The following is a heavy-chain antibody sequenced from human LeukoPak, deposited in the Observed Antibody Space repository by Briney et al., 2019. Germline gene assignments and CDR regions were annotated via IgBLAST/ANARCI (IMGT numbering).Heavy chain of an antibody. CDR2: ISYDGSNK. CDR3: VVPAARYYYYGMDV. J-gene: IGHJ6*02. D-gene: IGHD2-2*01. CDR1: GFTFSSYA. V-gene: IGHV3-30-3*01. Sequence: PGGSGRLSCAASGFTFSSYAMHWVRQAPGKGLEWVAVISYDGSNKYYADSVKGRFTISRDNSKNTLYLQMNSLRAEDTAVYYCVVPAARYYYYGMDVWGQGTTVTVSS.